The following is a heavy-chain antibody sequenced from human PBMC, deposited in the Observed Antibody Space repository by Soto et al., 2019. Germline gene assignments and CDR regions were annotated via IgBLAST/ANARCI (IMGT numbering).Heavy chain of an antibody. D-gene: IGHD6-6*01. CDR2: IIPIFGTA. Sequence: QVQLVQSGAEVKKPGSSVKVSCKASGGTFSSYAISWVRQAPGQGLEWMGGIIPIFGTANYAQKFQGRVTITADEYTSTAYMELSSLRSEDTAVYYCSRDDRGGSSDYYYYGMDVWGQGPTVTVSS. CDR1: GGTFSSYA. CDR3: SRDDRGGSSDYYYYGMDV. V-gene: IGHV1-69*01. J-gene: IGHJ6*02.